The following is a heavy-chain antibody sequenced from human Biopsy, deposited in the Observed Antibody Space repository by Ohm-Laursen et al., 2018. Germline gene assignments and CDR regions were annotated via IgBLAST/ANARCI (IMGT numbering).Heavy chain of an antibody. CDR2: IYNTGSI. V-gene: IGHV4-4*07. J-gene: IGHJ3*01. D-gene: IGHD3-22*01. CDR3: ARDLPYYENSGYGAFDV. Sequence: SETLSLTCTVSGGFISTYYWNWIRQPAGKALEWIGRIYNTGSINYNPSLQSRVTMSVDTSKNQFSLKMSSVTAADTAVYYCARDLPYYENSGYGAFDVWGQGTMVTVSS. CDR1: GGFISTYY.